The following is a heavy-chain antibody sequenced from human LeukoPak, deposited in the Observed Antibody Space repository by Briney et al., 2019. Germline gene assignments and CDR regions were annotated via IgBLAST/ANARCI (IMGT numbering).Heavy chain of an antibody. CDR1: GDSISSYY. CDR3: ASGRQVGFDY. J-gene: IGHJ4*02. Sequence: SETLSLTCTVSGDSISSYYWSWIRQPPGKGLEWIGYIYYSGSTNYNPSLKSRVTISVDTSKNQFSLKLSSVTAADTAVYYCASGRQVGFDYWGQGTLVTVSS. CDR2: IYYSGST. V-gene: IGHV4-59*01.